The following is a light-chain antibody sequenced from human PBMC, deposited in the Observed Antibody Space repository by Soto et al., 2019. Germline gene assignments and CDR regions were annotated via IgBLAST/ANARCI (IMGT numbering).Light chain of an antibody. V-gene: IGKV1-5*03. CDR2: KAS. J-gene: IGKJ2*01. CDR1: QSISSW. Sequence: DIQMTQSPSTLSASVGDRVTITCRASQSISSWLAWYQQKPGKAPKLLIYKASSLESGVPLRFSGRGSGTEFTLTISSLQPDDFATYYCQQYNSYPYTFGQGTKLEIK. CDR3: QQYNSYPYT.